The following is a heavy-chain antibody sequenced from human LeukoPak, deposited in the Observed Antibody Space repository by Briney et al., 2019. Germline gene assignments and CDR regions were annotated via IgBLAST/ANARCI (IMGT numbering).Heavy chain of an antibody. D-gene: IGHD5-12*01. J-gene: IGHJ5*02. CDR2: IYYSGST. V-gene: IGHV4-59*12. CDR3: ARERSSTADQVWWLRWFDP. CDR1: GGSISSYY. Sequence: SETLSLTCTVSGGSISSYYWSWIRQPPGKGLEWIGYIYYSGSTNYNPSLKSRVTISVDTSKNQFSLKLSSVTAADTAVYYCARERSSTADQVWWLRWFDPWGQGTLVTVSS.